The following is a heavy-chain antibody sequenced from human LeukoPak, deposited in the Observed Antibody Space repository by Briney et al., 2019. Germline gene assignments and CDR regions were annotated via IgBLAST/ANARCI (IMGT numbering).Heavy chain of an antibody. CDR3: ARRLAGTEDY. D-gene: IGHD6-13*01. Sequence: SETLSLTCTVSGGSISSSNYYWGWIRQPPGRGLEWIGSFYYSGSTYYNPSLRSRVTISVDTSKNQFSLRLSSVTATDTAVYHCARRLAGTEDYWGQGTLVTVSS. J-gene: IGHJ4*02. CDR1: GGSISSSNYY. V-gene: IGHV4-39*01. CDR2: FYYSGST.